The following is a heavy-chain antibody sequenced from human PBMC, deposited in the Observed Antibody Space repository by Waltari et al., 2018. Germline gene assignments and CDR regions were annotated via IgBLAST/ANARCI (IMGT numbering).Heavy chain of an antibody. Sequence: QLLESGGGLVQPGGSLRLSCSVSGLTFSIFAMSWVRQAPGKGLEWVSGISNSGGDTYYTDSVKGRFTISRDNSKKTLYLQMNSLRVEDTAVYYCAKDHGVAYWGQGTLVTVSS. D-gene: IGHD3-16*01. V-gene: IGHV3-23*01. CDR1: GLTFSIFA. CDR2: ISNSGGDT. J-gene: IGHJ4*02. CDR3: AKDHGVAY.